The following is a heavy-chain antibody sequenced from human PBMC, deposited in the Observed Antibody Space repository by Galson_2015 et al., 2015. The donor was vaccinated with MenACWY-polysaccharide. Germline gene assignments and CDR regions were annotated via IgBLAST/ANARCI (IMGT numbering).Heavy chain of an antibody. CDR1: GFTFSNYW. J-gene: IGHJ4*02. V-gene: IGHV3-7*01. CDR3: ARERRIRGLFFDH. Sequence: SLRLSCAASGFTFSNYWMSWVRQAPGKGLEWVASIKQDGSEKYFVDSVKGRFTISRDKAENSLFLQMNSLGAEDTAVYYCARERRIRGLFFDHWGQGTLVTVSS. D-gene: IGHD3-10*01. CDR2: IKQDGSEK.